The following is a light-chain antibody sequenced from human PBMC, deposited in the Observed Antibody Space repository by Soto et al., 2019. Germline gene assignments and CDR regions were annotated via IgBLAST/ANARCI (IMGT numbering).Light chain of an antibody. Sequence: IQMTQSPSSLSASVGDRVTLTCRASQGISSYLGWYQQKPGKAPNLLIDDASSLQSGVPPRFSGSGSGTEFTLTIRSLQPDDIATYYCQQYSSYSAWTFGEGAKVDI. CDR3: QQYSSYSAWT. CDR1: QGISSY. J-gene: IGKJ1*01. V-gene: IGKV1-5*01. CDR2: DAS.